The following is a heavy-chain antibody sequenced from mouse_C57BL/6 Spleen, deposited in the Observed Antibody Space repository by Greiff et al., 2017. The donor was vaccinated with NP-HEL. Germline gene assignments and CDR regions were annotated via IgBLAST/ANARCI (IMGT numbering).Heavy chain of an antibody. CDR2: IRLKSDNYAT. J-gene: IGHJ2*01. CDR3: TTLYYSNLFFDY. D-gene: IGHD2-5*01. V-gene: IGHV6-3*01. CDR1: GFTFSNYW. Sequence: EVKLVESGGGLVQPGGSMKLSCVASGFTFSNYWMNWVRQSPEKGLEWVAQIRLKSDNYATHYAESVKGRFTISRDDSKSSVYLQMNNLRAEDTGIYYCTTLYYSNLFFDYWGQGTTLTVSS.